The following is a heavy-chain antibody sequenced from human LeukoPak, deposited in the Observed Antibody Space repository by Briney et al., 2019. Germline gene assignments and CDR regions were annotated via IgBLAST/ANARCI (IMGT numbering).Heavy chain of an antibody. Sequence: GGSLRLSCAASGFTFSSYGMHWVRQAPGKGLEWVAFIRYDGSNKYYADSVKGRFTISRDNSNNTLYLQMNSLRAEDTAVYYCAESLNDYYYYYMDVWGKGTTVTISS. J-gene: IGHJ6*03. V-gene: IGHV3-30*02. CDR2: IRYDGSNK. CDR1: GFTFSSYG. CDR3: AESLNDYYYYYMDV.